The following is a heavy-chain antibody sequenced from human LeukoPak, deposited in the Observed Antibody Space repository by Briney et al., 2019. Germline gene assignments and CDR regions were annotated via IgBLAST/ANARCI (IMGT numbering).Heavy chain of an antibody. CDR3: SRSQFDY. CDR1: GFAFSSYW. Sequence: GGSLRLSCAASGFAFSSYWMLWVRQVPGKGLVWVCRIDGDGTTTYADFAKGRFTISRDDTNNILYLQMNSPRPEDTAIYYCSRSQFDYWGRGVLVTVSS. J-gene: IGHJ4*02. CDR2: IDGDGTT. V-gene: IGHV3-74*01.